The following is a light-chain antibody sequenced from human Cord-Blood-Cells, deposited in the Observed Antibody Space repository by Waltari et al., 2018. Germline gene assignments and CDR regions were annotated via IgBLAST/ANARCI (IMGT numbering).Light chain of an antibody. V-gene: IGKV1-33*01. Sequence: IKITKSPSHLPASVEARFTITCQASQDISNYLNWYQQKPGKAPKLLIYDASNLETGVPSRFSGSGSGTDFTFTISSLQPEDIATYYCQQYDNLRYSFGQGTKLEIK. CDR2: DAS. CDR1: QDISNY. J-gene: IGKJ2*03. CDR3: QQYDNLRYS.